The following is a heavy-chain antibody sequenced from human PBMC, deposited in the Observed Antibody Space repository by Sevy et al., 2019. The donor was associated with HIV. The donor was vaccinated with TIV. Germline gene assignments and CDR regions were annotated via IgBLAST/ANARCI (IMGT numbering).Heavy chain of an antibody. CDR1: GFTFSSYA. D-gene: IGHD3-3*01. CDR3: VKDQATIFGVVIPGDY. CDR2: ISSNGGST. Sequence: GGSLRLSCSASGFTFSSYAMHWVRQAPGKGLEYVSAISSNGGSTYYADSVKGRFTISRVNSKNTLYLQMSSLRAEDTAVYYCVKDQATIFGVVIPGDYWGQGTLVTVSS. J-gene: IGHJ4*02. V-gene: IGHV3-64D*06.